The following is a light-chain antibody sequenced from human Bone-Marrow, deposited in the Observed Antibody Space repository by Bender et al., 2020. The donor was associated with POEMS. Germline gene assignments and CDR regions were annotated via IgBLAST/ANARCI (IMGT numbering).Light chain of an antibody. CDR3: GTWDSSLSAYV. V-gene: IGLV1-51*01. Sequence: QSVLTQPPSVSAAPGQKVTISCSGGTSNIGNDYVSWFQHLPGAAPKLLIYDNNQRPSGIPDRFSGSKSGTSATLGITGLQTGDEADYYCGTWDSSLSAYVFGTGTKVTVL. J-gene: IGLJ1*01. CDR1: TSNIGNDY. CDR2: DNN.